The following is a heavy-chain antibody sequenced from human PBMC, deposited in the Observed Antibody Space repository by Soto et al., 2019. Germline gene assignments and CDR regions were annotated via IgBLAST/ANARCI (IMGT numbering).Heavy chain of an antibody. V-gene: IGHV4-59*01. D-gene: IGHD1-7*01. CDR2: IYYSGST. CDR1: GGSISSYY. Sequence: PSETQSLTCTVSGGSISSYYWSWIRQPPGKGLEWIGYIYYSGSTNYNPSLKSRVTISVDTSKNQFSLKLSSVTAADTAVYYCARDKAVAGTTDYYYMDVWGKGTTVTVSS. J-gene: IGHJ6*03. CDR3: ARDKAVAGTTDYYYMDV.